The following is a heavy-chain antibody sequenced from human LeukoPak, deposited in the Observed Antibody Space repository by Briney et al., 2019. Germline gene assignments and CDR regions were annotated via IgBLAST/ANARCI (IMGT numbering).Heavy chain of an antibody. Sequence: GESLKISCKGSGYSFAKYWIGWVRQMPGKGLEWMGIIYPDDSDIRYSPPFQGQVTISVDKSITTAYLQWSSLKASDIAMYYCARHGLWGYNSSGCYTSFYYYGMDVWGHGTTVTVSS. CDR1: GYSFAKYW. CDR2: IYPDDSDI. CDR3: ARHGLWGYNSSGCYTSFYYYGMDV. V-gene: IGHV5-51*01. J-gene: IGHJ6*02. D-gene: IGHD2-2*02.